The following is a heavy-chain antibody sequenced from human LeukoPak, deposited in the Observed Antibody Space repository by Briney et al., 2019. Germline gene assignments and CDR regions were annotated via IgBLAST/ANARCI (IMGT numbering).Heavy chain of an antibody. CDR3: ARHVTVTYDAFDL. V-gene: IGHV4-59*08. J-gene: IGHJ3*01. D-gene: IGHD4-11*01. CDR1: GGSISSYY. CDR2: VSYSVNT. Sequence: SETLSLTCTVSGGSISSYYWSWIRQPPGKGLEWIGYVSYSVNTNYNPSLKSRVSISVDTSKKQFSLKLNSVTAADTAMYYCARHVTVTYDAFDLWGQGTMVTVSS.